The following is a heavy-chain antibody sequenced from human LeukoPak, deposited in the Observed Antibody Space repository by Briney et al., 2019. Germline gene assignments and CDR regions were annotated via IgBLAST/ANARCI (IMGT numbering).Heavy chain of an antibody. Sequence: GGSLRLSCAASGFTFSNYAMHWVRQAPGKGLEWVSYISSSGSTIYYADSVKGRFTISRDNAKNSLYLQMNSLRAEDTAVYYCASRYSSGWGYYYMDVWGKGTTVTISS. D-gene: IGHD6-19*01. CDR1: GFTFSNYA. V-gene: IGHV3-48*03. J-gene: IGHJ6*03. CDR3: ASRYSSGWGYYYMDV. CDR2: ISSSGSTI.